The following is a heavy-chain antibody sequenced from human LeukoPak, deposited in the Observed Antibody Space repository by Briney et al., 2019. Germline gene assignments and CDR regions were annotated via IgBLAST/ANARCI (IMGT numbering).Heavy chain of an antibody. D-gene: IGHD3-3*01. CDR2: ISSSSSTI. V-gene: IGHV3-11*04. CDR3: ASGYYDFWSGYTPLDY. CDR1: GFTFSDYY. Sequence: SGGSLRLSCAASGFTFSDYYMSWIRQAPGKGLEWVSYISSSSSTIYYADSVKGRFTISRDNAKNSLYLQMNSLRAEDTAVYYCASGYYDFWSGYTPLDYWGQGTLVTVSS. J-gene: IGHJ4*02.